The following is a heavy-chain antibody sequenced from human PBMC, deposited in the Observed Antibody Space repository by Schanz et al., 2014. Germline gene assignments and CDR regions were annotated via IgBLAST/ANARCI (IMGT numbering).Heavy chain of an antibody. CDR2: ISYDGSHK. J-gene: IGHJ6*02. V-gene: IGHV3-30*04. CDR3: ARDRQQLVGRIGYYYGMDV. Sequence: QVQLVESGGGVVQPGRSLRLSCAASGFTFSNFAIHWVRQAPGKGLEWVAVISYDGSHKDYADSVKGRFTISRDNSKNTLYLQMNSLRAEDTAVYYCARDRQQLVGRIGYYYGMDVWGQGKTGT. CDR1: GFTFSNFA. D-gene: IGHD6-13*01.